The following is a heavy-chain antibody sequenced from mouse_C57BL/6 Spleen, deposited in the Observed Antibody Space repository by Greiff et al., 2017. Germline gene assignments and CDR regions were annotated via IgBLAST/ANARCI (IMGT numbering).Heavy chain of an antibody. V-gene: IGHV1-39*01. CDR2: INPNYGTT. Sequence: EVQLQQSGPELVKPGASVKISCKASGYSFTDYNMNWVKQSNGKSLEWIGVINPNYGTTSYNQKFKGKATLTVDQSSSTAYMQLNSLTSEDSAVYYWAVYYYGSSSYYYAMDYWGQGTSVTVSS. CDR1: GYSFTDYN. CDR3: AVYYYGSSSYYYAMDY. J-gene: IGHJ4*01. D-gene: IGHD1-1*01.